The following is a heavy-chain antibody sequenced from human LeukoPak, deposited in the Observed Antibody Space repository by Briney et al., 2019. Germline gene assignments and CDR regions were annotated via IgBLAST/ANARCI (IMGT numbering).Heavy chain of an antibody. D-gene: IGHD5-18*01. V-gene: IGHV3-21*01. CDR3: AKDPGSYGFRWFDP. Sequence: GGSLRLSCAASGFTFSSYSMNWVRQAPGKGLEWVSSISSSSSYIYYADSVKGRFTISRDNAKNSLYLQMNSLRAEDTAVYYCAKDPGSYGFRWFDPWGQGTLVTVSS. CDR1: GFTFSSYS. CDR2: ISSSSSYI. J-gene: IGHJ5*02.